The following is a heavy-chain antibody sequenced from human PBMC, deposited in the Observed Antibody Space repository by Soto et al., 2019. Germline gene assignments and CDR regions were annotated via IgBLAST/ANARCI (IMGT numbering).Heavy chain of an antibody. J-gene: IGHJ4*01. CDR2: ISWNIGSI. D-gene: IGHD6-13*01. V-gene: IGHV3-9*01. CDR3: ATILQQQLACAAFDI. CDR1: GFTFVDYS. Sequence: PGGSLTLSCAASGFTFVDYSLHWVRQAPGKCLEWVSGISWNIGSIGYADSVKGRFTISRDNSKNSLYLRMNSLRAEGTALYYCATILQQQLACAAFDIWGHGXLVTVHS.